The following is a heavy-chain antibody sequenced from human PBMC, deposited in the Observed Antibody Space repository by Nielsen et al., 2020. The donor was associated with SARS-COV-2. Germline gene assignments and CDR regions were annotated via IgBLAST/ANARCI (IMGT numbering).Heavy chain of an antibody. V-gene: IGHV3-13*01. CDR3: ARESMMQFDY. J-gene: IGHJ4*02. CDR2: IGAAGDT. D-gene: IGHD3-22*01. CDR1: GFTISNYD. Sequence: GESLKISCAAYGFTISNYDMHWVRQAAGKGLEWVSSIGAAGDTFYAGSVRGRFTISRDNSKNTLYLQMNSLRAEDTAVYYCARESMMQFDYWGQGTLVTVSS.